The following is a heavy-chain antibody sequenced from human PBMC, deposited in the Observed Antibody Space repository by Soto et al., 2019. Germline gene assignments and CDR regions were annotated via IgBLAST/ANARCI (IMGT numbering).Heavy chain of an antibody. Sequence: GASVKVSCKASGYTFTSYAMHWVRQAPGQRLEWMGWINAGNGNTKYSQKFQGRVTITRDTSASTAYMELRSLRSDDTAVYYCARVIACSSTSCHQCVDDWGQGTLVTVSS. D-gene: IGHD2-2*01. J-gene: IGHJ4*02. CDR1: GYTFTSYA. CDR3: ARVIACSSTSCHQCVDD. CDR2: INAGNGNT. V-gene: IGHV1-3*01.